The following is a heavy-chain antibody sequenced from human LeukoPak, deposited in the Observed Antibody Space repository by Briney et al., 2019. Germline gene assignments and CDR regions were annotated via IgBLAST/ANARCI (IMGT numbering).Heavy chain of an antibody. CDR3: ANRRGSSWYGVAEYFQH. V-gene: IGHV3-23*01. J-gene: IGHJ1*01. CDR2: ISGSGSGGST. D-gene: IGHD6-13*01. CDR1: GFTFGSYA. Sequence: GGSLRLSCAASGFTFGSYAMSWVRQAPGKGLEWVSVISGSGSGGSTSYADSVKGRFTISRDNSKNTLYLQMNSLRAEDTAVYYCANRRGSSWYGVAEYFQHWGQGTLATVSS.